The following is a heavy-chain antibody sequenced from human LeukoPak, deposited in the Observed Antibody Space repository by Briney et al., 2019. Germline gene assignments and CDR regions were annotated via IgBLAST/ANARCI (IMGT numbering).Heavy chain of an antibody. CDR3: ARGRYYYGSGSYYPPGGDY. D-gene: IGHD3-10*01. Sequence: SETLSLTCAVYGGSFSGYYWSWIRQPPGKGREWMGEVNHSGSTNYNQSLKSRVTISVDTSKNQFSLKLSSVTAADTAVYYCARGRYYYGSGSYYPPGGDYWGQGTLVTVSS. CDR2: VNHSGST. J-gene: IGHJ4*02. CDR1: GGSFSGYY. V-gene: IGHV4-34*01.